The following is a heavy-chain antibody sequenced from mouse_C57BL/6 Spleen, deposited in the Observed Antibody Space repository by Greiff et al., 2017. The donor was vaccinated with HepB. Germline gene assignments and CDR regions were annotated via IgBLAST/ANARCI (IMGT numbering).Heavy chain of an antibody. CDR2: ISYDGSN. V-gene: IGHV3-6*01. CDR3: AREGLLRFAMDY. CDR1: GYSITSGYY. Sequence: VQLKESGPGLVKPSQSLSLTCSVTGYSITSGYYWNWIRQFPGNKLEWMGYISYDGSNNYNPSLKNRISITRDTSKNQFFLKLNSVTTEDTATYYCAREGLLRFAMDYWGQGTSVTVSS. J-gene: IGHJ4*01. D-gene: IGHD2-3*01.